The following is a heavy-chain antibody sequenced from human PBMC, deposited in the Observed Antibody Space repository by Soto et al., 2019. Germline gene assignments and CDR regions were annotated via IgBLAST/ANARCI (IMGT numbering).Heavy chain of an antibody. J-gene: IGHJ4*02. Sequence: EVQLVESGGGLVQPGGSLRLSCAASGFTFSDYSMDWVRQSPGKGLAWVSYISSSSSTIYYADSVKGRFTISRDNAKNSLDLQMNSLRDEATAVYFGARDVGSWGYWGQGTLVTVSS. CDR1: GFTFSDYS. CDR3: ARDVGSWGY. V-gene: IGHV3-48*02. D-gene: IGHD3-10*01. CDR2: ISSSSSTI.